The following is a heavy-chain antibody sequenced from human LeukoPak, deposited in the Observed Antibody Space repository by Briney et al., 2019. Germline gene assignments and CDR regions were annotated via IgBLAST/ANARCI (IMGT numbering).Heavy chain of an antibody. D-gene: IGHD3-10*01. CDR2: INHSGST. Sequence: SETLSLTCAVYGGSFSGYYWSWIRQPPGKGLEWIGEINHSGSTNYNPSLKSRVTISVDTSKNQFSLKLSSVTAADTAVYYCARLGRITMVRGVIIKPSWFDPWGQGTLVTVSS. CDR1: GGSFSGYY. CDR3: ARLGRITMVRGVIIKPSWFDP. J-gene: IGHJ5*02. V-gene: IGHV4-34*01.